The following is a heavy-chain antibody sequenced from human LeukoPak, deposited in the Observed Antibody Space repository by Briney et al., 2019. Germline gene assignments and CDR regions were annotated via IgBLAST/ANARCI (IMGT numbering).Heavy chain of an antibody. J-gene: IGHJ4*02. CDR3: ARGYYDSIGSYSPDY. V-gene: IGHV1-46*01. CDR1: GYTFTSYG. CDR2: INPIGGST. Sequence: ASVKVSCKASGYTFTSYGISWVRQAPGQGLEWMGIINPIGGSTSYAQKFQGRVTMTRDTSTSTVYMELSSLRSEDTAVYYCARGYYDSIGSYSPDYWGQGTLVTVSS. D-gene: IGHD3-22*01.